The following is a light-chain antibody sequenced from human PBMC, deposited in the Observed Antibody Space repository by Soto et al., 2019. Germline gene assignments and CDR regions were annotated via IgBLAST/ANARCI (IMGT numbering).Light chain of an antibody. Sequence: DIQMTQSPSSLSASVGYRVTMTCRASQSISTYLNWYQQRPGKAPNLLIYSASSLQSGVPSRFSGSGSGTDFTLTISSLQPEDFATYYCQQTYSIPLTFGPGTIVGI. J-gene: IGKJ3*01. CDR2: SAS. CDR3: QQTYSIPLT. V-gene: IGKV1-39*01. CDR1: QSISTY.